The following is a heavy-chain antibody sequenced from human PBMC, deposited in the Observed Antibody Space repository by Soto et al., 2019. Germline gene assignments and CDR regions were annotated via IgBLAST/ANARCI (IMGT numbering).Heavy chain of an antibody. Sequence: SETLSLTCAVYGESFSGYYWSWIRQPPGKGLEWIDEINHSGSTNSNESLKSRVTISVDTYKNQFSLTLSSVTAADTAVYYCARASLLAAGRGGVCYYGMDVWGQGTTVTVSS. V-gene: IGHV4-34*01. J-gene: IGHJ6*02. CDR3: ARASLLAAGRGGVCYYGMDV. D-gene: IGHD6-13*01. CDR2: INHSGST. CDR1: GESFSGYY.